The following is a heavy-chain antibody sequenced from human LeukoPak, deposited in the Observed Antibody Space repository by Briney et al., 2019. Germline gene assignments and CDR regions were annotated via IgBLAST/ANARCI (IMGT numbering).Heavy chain of an antibody. CDR3: ARVYSSGWYGYMDV. V-gene: IGHV3-53*01. J-gene: IGHJ6*03. CDR2: IYSGGST. CDR1: GFTVSSNY. Sequence: QSGGSLRLSCAASGFTVSSNYMSWVRQAPGKGLEWVSVIYSGGSTYYADSVKGRFTISRDNSKNTLYLQMNSLRAEDTAVYYCARVYSSGWYGYMDVWGKGTTVTISS. D-gene: IGHD6-19*01.